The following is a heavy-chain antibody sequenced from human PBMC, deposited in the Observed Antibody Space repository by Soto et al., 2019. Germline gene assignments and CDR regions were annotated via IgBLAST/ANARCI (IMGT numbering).Heavy chain of an antibody. CDR2: ISSSSSYI. CDR1: GFTFSSYS. D-gene: IGHD3-16*01. J-gene: IGHJ3*02. Sequence: GGSLRLSCAASGFTFSSYSMNWVRQAPGKGLEWVSSISSSSSYIYYADSVKGRFTISRDNAKNSLYLQMNSLRAEDTAVYYCARAWADYDAFDIWGQGTMVTVSS. CDR3: ARAWADYDAFDI. V-gene: IGHV3-21*01.